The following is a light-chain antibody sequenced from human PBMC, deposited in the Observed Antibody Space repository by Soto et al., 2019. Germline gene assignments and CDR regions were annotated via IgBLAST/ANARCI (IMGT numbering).Light chain of an antibody. CDR3: QQYYSSPPQFT. CDR2: DAS. Sequence: EIVLTQSPATLSLSPGERATLSCRASQSVSRYLAWYQQKPGQAPRLLIYDASNRATGIPGRFSGSGSGTDFTLTISSLEPEDFAVYYCQQYYSSPPQFTFGQGTRLEIK. CDR1: QSVSRY. V-gene: IGKV3-11*01. J-gene: IGKJ2*01.